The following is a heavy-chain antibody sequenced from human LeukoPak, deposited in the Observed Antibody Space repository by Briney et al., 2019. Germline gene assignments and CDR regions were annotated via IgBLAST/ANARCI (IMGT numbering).Heavy chain of an antibody. D-gene: IGHD3-10*01. Sequence: SQTLSLTCAVSGGSISSGGYSWSWIRQPPGKGLEWIGYIYHSGSTYYNPSLKSRVTISVDTSKNQFSLKLSSVTAADTAVYYCARVAGELLPDYWGQGTLVTVSS. V-gene: IGHV4-30-2*01. CDR1: GGSISSGGYS. J-gene: IGHJ4*02. CDR3: ARVAGELLPDY. CDR2: IYHSGST.